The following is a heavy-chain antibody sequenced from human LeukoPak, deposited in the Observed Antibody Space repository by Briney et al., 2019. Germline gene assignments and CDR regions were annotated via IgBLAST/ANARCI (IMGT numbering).Heavy chain of an antibody. V-gene: IGHV1-46*01. CDR1: GYTFTGCH. J-gene: IGHJ5*02. D-gene: IGHD6-19*01. CDR2: INPSGGST. CDR3: ARDSLRTAIAMAGGNWFDP. Sequence: ASVKVSCKASGYTFTGCHMHWVRQAPGQGLEWMGIINPSGGSTTYAEKFQGRVTMTRDTSTSTVYMQLSSLRSEDTAVYYCARDSLRTAIAMAGGNWFDPWGQGTLVTVSS.